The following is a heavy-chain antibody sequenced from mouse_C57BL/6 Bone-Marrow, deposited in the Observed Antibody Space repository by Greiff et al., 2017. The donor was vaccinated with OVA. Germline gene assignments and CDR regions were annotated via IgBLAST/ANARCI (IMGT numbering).Heavy chain of an antibody. CDR2: ISDGGSYT. D-gene: IGHD4-1*01. V-gene: IGHV5-4*03. Sequence: EVKLMESGGGLVKPGGSLKLSCAASGFTFSSYAMSWVRQTPEKRLEWVATISDGGSYTYYPDNVKGRFTISRDNAKNNLYLQMSHLKSEDTAMYYCARAWAHFDYWGQGTTLTVSS. CDR3: ARAWAHFDY. CDR1: GFTFSSYA. J-gene: IGHJ2*01.